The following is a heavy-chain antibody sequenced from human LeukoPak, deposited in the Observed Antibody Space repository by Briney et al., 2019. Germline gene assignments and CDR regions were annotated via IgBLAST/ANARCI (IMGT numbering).Heavy chain of an antibody. J-gene: IGHJ4*02. D-gene: IGHD6-19*01. CDR2: VFHSGST. Sequence: GSLRLSCVGSGFTFSDKWMSWVRQPPGKGLEWIGEVFHSGSTNYNPSLKSRVTISIDKSKNQFSLEVTSVTAADTAIYYCARDLAVAGTNYFDFWGQGVLVTVSS. CDR3: ARDLAVAGTNYFDF. CDR1: GFTFSDKW. V-gene: IGHV4-4*02.